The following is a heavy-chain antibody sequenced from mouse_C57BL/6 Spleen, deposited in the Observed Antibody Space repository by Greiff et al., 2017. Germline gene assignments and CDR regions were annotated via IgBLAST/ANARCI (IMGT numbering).Heavy chain of an antibody. CDR2: IDPSDSET. V-gene: IGHV1-52*01. CDR1: GYTFTSYW. CDR3: ARSGVLRRRGYYAMDY. Sequence: VQLQQSGAELVRPGSSVKLSCKASGYTFTSYWMHWVKQRPIQGLEWIGNIDPSDSETHYNQKFKDKATLTVDKSSSTAYMQLSSLTSEDSAVYYCARSGVLRRRGYYAMDYWGQGTSVTVSS. J-gene: IGHJ4*01. D-gene: IGHD2-4*01.